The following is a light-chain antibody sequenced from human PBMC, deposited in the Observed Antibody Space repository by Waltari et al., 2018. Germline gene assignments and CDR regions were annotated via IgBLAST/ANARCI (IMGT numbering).Light chain of an antibody. CDR3: QQYNSYPYT. Sequence: EIQMTQSPSTLSASLGDRVTLTCRASQRITIWLAWYQQKPAKAPKLLIYKASSLEGGVPSRFSGSGSGTEFTLTISSLQPDDFATYHCQQYNSYPYTFGQGTKLEIK. CDR2: KAS. CDR1: QRITIW. V-gene: IGKV1-5*03. J-gene: IGKJ2*01.